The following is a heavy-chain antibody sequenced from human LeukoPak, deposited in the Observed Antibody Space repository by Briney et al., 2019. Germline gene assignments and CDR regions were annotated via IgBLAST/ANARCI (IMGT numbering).Heavy chain of an antibody. V-gene: IGHV3-30*04. Sequence: GGSLRLSCAASGFTFSSYAMHWVRQAPGKGLEWVALISYDGSNKYYADSVKGRFTISRDNSKNTLYLQMNSLRPEDTAVYYCARELVGASYYFDYWGQGTLVTVSS. CDR3: ARELVGASYYFDY. CDR1: GFTFSSYA. D-gene: IGHD1-26*01. J-gene: IGHJ4*02. CDR2: ISYDGSNK.